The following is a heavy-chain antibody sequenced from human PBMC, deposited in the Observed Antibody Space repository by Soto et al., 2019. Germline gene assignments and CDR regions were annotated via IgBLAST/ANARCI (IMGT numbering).Heavy chain of an antibody. J-gene: IGHJ4*02. CDR3: ARGGTYYDFWSGYVDY. Sequence: GGSLRLSCAASGFTFSSYGMHWVRQAPGKGLEWVAVIWYDGSNKYYADSVKGRFTISRDNSKNTLYLQMNSLRAEDTAVYYCARGGTYYDFWSGYVDYWGQGTLVTVSS. CDR1: GFTFSSYG. CDR2: IWYDGSNK. D-gene: IGHD3-3*01. V-gene: IGHV3-33*01.